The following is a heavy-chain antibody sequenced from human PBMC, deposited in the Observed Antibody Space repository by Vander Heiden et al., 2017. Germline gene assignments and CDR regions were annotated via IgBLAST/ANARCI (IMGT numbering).Heavy chain of an antibody. CDR2: ISAYNGNT. CDR3: ARVLGYCSSTSCHTYGMDV. Sequence: QVQLVQSGSEVKKPGASVKVSCQASGYTFTSYGIGWVRQAPGQGLEWMGWISAYNGNTNYAQKLQGRVTMTTDTSTSTAYMELRSLRSDDTAVYYCARVLGYCSSTSCHTYGMDVWGQGTTVTVSS. D-gene: IGHD2-2*01. J-gene: IGHJ6*02. V-gene: IGHV1-18*01. CDR1: GYTFTSYG.